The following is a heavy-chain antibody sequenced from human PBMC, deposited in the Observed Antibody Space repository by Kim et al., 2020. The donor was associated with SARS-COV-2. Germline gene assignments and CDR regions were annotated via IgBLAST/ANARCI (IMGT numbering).Heavy chain of an antibody. V-gene: IGHV4-39*07. CDR1: GGSISSSSYY. D-gene: IGHD3-9*01. CDR2: IYYSGST. CDR3: ARENVRYFDWSAFDY. J-gene: IGHJ4*02. Sequence: SETLSLTCTVSGGSISSSSYYWGWIRQPPGKGLEWIGSIYYSGSTSYNPSLKSRVTITVDTSKNQFSLKLSSVTAADTAVYYCARENVRYFDWSAFDYWGQGTLVTVSS.